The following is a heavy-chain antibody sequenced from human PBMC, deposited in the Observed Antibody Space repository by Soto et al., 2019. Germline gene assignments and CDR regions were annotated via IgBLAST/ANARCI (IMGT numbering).Heavy chain of an antibody. Sequence: PGGTRRRSCAASGFTFSSYAMSWVRQAPGKGLERASPLSGSGGSTYYADSVKGRFTISRDNSKNTLYLQMNSLRAEDTAVYYCAKSALVVAATPFDYWGRGPLVALSS. CDR1: GFTFSSYA. J-gene: IGHJ4*02. D-gene: IGHD2-15*01. V-gene: IGHV3-23*01. CDR3: AKSALVVAATPFDY. CDR2: LSGSGGST.